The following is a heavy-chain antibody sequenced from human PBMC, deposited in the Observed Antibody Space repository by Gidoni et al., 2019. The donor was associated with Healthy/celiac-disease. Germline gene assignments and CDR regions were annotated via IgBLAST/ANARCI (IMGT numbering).Heavy chain of an antibody. CDR1: GYTFTGYY. D-gene: IGHD4-17*01. CDR3: ARDYGDYHYYYYMDV. Sequence: QVQLVQSGAEVKKPGASVKVSCKASGYTFTGYYMHWVRQAPGQGLEWMGWINPNSGGTNYAQKFQGRVTMTRDTSISTAYMELSRLRSDDTAVYYCARDYGDYHYYYYMDVWGKGTTVTVSS. J-gene: IGHJ6*03. CDR2: INPNSGGT. V-gene: IGHV1-2*02.